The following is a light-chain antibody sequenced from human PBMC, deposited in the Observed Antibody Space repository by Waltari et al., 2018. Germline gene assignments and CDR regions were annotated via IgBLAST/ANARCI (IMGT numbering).Light chain of an antibody. V-gene: IGLV2-23*01. CDR1: YSNVGSYRF. Sequence: QSALTQPASVSGSLGQSITISCTGTYSNVGSYRFVSWYQQHPDKAPNLMISECSKRPSGVSMRFSGSKSGNTASLTISGLQAEDEADYYCSSYAGGSTYVFGTGTKVTVL. CDR3: SSYAGGSTYV. CDR2: ECS. J-gene: IGLJ1*01.